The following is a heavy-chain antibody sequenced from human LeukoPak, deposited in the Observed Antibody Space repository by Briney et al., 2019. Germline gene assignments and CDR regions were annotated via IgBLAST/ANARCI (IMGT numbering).Heavy chain of an antibody. J-gene: IGHJ3*01. D-gene: IGHD3-10*01. Sequence: SETLSLTCAVYGGSFSGYHWTWIRQAPGKGLEWIGEINHSGSANYNPSLRSRLTISVDRSKMFFLELKFVTAADTAVYYCARLGTSDAFDFWGQGTMVTVSS. V-gene: IGHV4-34*01. CDR2: INHSGSA. CDR1: GGSFSGYH. CDR3: ARLGTSDAFDF.